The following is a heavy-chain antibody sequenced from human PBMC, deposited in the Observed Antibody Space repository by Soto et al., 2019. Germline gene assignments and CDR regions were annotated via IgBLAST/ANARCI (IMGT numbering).Heavy chain of an antibody. V-gene: IGHV3-30*18. Sequence: PGGSLRLSCAASGFTFSSYGMHWVRQAPGKGLEWVAVISYDGINRYYVDSVKGRFTISRDNSKNTLYLQMNSLRAEDTAVYYCAKEGHYDFWSDYYPPPGYYYGMDVWGQGTTVTVSS. CDR2: ISYDGINR. CDR3: AKEGHYDFWSDYYPPPGYYYGMDV. CDR1: GFTFSSYG. J-gene: IGHJ6*02. D-gene: IGHD3-3*01.